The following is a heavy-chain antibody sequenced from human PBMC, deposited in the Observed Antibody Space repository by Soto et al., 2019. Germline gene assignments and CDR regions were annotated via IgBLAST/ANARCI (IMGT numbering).Heavy chain of an antibody. V-gene: IGHV4-59*08. CDR2: IYNNVST. J-gene: IGHJ4*02. D-gene: IGHD2-2*01. CDR3: AKHVDLGYCSSTSCYLRGVFDY. Sequence: QVQLQESGPGLVKPSETLSVTCTVSGGSISSYYWSWIRQTPGKGLEWIGYIYNNVSTNYNPSLTSRVTISVDTSKNQFSLKLSSVTAADTAVYYCAKHVDLGYCSSTSCYLRGVFDYWGQGTLVTVSS. CDR1: GGSISSYY.